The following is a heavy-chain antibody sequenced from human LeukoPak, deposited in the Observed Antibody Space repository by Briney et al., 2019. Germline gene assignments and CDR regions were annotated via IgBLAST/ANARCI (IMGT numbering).Heavy chain of an antibody. J-gene: IGHJ4*02. CDR1: GFTFSSYA. CDR3: AKDPTMIVVVIPDY. CDR2: ISGSGGST. D-gene: IGHD3-22*01. V-gene: IGHV3-23*01. Sequence: GGSLRLSCAASGFTFSSYAMSWVRQAPGKGLEWVSAISGSGGSTYYADSVKGRFTISRDNSKNTLYLQTSSLRAEDTAVYYCAKDPTMIVVVIPDYWGQGTLVTVSS.